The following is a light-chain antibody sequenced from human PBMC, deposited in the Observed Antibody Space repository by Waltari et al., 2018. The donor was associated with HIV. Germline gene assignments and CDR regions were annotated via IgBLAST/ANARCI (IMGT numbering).Light chain of an antibody. J-gene: IGLJ1*01. Sequence: SYELTQPPSVSVSPGQTARITCSGDALPKHYAYLYQQKPGQAPILVIYKDIERPSGIPERFSGSSSGTTVTLTISGVQAEDEADYYCQSADSSDTFVFGSGTKVTVL. CDR3: QSADSSDTFV. CDR1: ALPKHY. V-gene: IGLV3-25*03. CDR2: KDI.